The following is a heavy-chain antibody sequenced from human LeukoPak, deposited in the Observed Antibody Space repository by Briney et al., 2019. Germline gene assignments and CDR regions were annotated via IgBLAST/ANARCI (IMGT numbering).Heavy chain of an antibody. CDR2: ISVSGNT. Sequence: GGSLRLSCAASGFTLSSYAMSWVRQGPGKGLEWVSAISVSGNTYHADSVKGRFTISRDSSKNTLYLQMNRLRAGDAAVYYCAKAPVTTCSGAYCYPFDYWSQGTLVTVSS. CDR3: AKAPVTTCSGAYCYPFDY. D-gene: IGHD2-15*01. J-gene: IGHJ4*02. V-gene: IGHV3-23*01. CDR1: GFTLSSYA.